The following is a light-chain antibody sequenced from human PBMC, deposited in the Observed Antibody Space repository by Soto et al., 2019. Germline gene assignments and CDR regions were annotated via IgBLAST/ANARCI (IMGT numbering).Light chain of an antibody. J-gene: IGLJ2*01. CDR3: QSYDSSLSVV. CDR1: SCNIGAGYD. CDR2: ANN. Sequence: QAVVTQPPSVSGAPGQRVTISCTGSSCNIGAGYDVHWYQQLPGTAPKLLIYANNNRPSGVPDRFSGSKSGTSASLAITGLQAEDEADYYCQSYDSSLSVVFGGGTKLTVL. V-gene: IGLV1-40*01.